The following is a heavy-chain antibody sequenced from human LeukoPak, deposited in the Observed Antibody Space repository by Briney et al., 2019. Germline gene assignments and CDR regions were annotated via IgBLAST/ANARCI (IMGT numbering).Heavy chain of an antibody. Sequence: GGSLRLSCVASGFTFNKYGVHWVRQAPGKGLERVAVIWYDGRNEYYADSVKGRLAISRDNDKNTVNLQMNSLRAEDTAVYYCARDGSGLAVRGWFDFWGQGTLVTVSS. D-gene: IGHD3-10*01. CDR2: IWYDGRNE. J-gene: IGHJ5*01. CDR3: ARDGSGLAVRGWFDF. CDR1: GFTFNKYG. V-gene: IGHV3-33*01.